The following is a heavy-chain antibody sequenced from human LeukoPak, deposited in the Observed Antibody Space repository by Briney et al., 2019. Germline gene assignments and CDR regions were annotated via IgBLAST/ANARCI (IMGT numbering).Heavy chain of an antibody. CDR3: ARDPHGIIVYGMDV. Sequence: ASVKVSCKASGYTFTGYYMHWVRQAPGQGLEWMGWINPNSGGTTYAQNFQGRVTMTRDTSISTAYMELNRLTSDDTAVYYCARDPHGIIVYGMDVWGQGTTVTVSS. CDR2: INPNSGGT. V-gene: IGHV1-2*02. J-gene: IGHJ6*02. CDR1: GYTFTGYY. D-gene: IGHD1-14*01.